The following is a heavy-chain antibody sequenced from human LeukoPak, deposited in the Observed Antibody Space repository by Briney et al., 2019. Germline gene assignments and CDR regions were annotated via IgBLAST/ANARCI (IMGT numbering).Heavy chain of an antibody. Sequence: GASVKVSCKASGDTFTSYAMHWVRQAPGQRLEWMGWINAGNGNTKYSQKFQGRVTITRDTSASTAYMELSSLRSEDTAVYYCARDYYGSGSELDYWGQGTLVTVSS. CDR1: GDTFTSYA. CDR2: INAGNGNT. D-gene: IGHD3-10*01. V-gene: IGHV1-3*01. J-gene: IGHJ4*02. CDR3: ARDYYGSGSELDY.